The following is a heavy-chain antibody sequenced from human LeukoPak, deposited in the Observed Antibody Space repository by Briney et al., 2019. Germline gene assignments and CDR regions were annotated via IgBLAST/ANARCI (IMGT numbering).Heavy chain of an antibody. D-gene: IGHD1-26*01. Sequence: PGGSLRLSCAASGFTFSSYWMSWVRQAPGKGLEWVANIKQDGSEKYYVDSVKGRFTISRDSAKNSLYLQMNSLRAEDTAVYYCARDWDSGSYLYWGQGTLVTVSS. CDR3: ARDWDSGSYLY. V-gene: IGHV3-7*01. J-gene: IGHJ4*02. CDR2: IKQDGSEK. CDR1: GFTFSSYW.